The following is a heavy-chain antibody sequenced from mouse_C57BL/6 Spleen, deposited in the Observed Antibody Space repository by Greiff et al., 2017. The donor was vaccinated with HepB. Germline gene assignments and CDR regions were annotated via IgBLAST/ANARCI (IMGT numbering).Heavy chain of an antibody. Sequence: VQRVESGPELVKPGASVKISCKASGYAFSSSWMNWVKQRPGKGLEWIGRIYPGDGDTNYNGKFKGKATLTADKSSSTAYMRLSSLTSEDSAVYVCARGDYYGSSYTYWGQGTTLTVSS. CDR2: IYPGDGDT. D-gene: IGHD1-1*01. V-gene: IGHV1-82*01. CDR1: GYAFSSSW. J-gene: IGHJ2*01. CDR3: ARGDYYGSSYTY.